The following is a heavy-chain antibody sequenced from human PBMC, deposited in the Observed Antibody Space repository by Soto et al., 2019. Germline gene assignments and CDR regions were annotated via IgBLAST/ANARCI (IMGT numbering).Heavy chain of an antibody. CDR1: GYTFTSYG. Sequence: ASVKVSCKASGYTFTSYGISWVRQAPGQGLEWMGWISAYNGNTNYAQKLQGRVTMTTDTSTSTAYMELRSLRSDDTAVYYCARVSNSDYVWGSYRYIDYWGQGTLVTVSS. CDR3: ARVSNSDYVWGSYRYIDY. CDR2: ISAYNGNT. V-gene: IGHV1-18*01. D-gene: IGHD3-16*02. J-gene: IGHJ4*02.